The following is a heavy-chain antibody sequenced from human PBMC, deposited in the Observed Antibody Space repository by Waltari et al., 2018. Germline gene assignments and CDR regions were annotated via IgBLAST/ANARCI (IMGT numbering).Heavy chain of an antibody. CDR1: GASIRGYH. D-gene: IGHD3-3*01. CDR3: ARATVFGVVTDTFDI. V-gene: IGHV4-59*01. J-gene: IGHJ3*02. Sequence: VQLQESGPGLVKPSETLSLPCAVSGASIRGYHWTWIRQPPGGGLEWIGHISYSGDTSYGPSLRSRVTISVDPSKNHFSLKLTSVTAADTAVYYCARATVFGVVTDTFDIWSQGTMVTVSS. CDR2: ISYSGDT.